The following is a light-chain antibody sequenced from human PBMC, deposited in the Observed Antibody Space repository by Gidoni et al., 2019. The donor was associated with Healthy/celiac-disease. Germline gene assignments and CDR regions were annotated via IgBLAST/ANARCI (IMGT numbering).Light chain of an antibody. CDR2: GNS. CDR3: QSYDSSLSGVYV. Sequence: QSVLTQPPSVSGAPGQRVTISCTWSSSNIGAGYDVHWYQQLPGTAPKLLIYGNSNRPSGVPDRFSGSKSGTSASLAITGLQAEDEADYYCQSYDSSLSGVYVFGTGTKVTVL. CDR1: SSNIGAGYD. J-gene: IGLJ1*01. V-gene: IGLV1-40*01.